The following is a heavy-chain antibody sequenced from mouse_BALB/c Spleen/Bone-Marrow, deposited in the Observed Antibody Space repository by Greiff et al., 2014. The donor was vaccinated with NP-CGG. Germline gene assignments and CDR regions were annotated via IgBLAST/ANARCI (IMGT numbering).Heavy chain of an antibody. V-gene: IGHV2-9*02. J-gene: IGHJ1*01. D-gene: IGHD2-3*01. CDR3: ARVYLWYFDV. CDR2: IWAGGRT. Sequence: VHLVESGPGLVAPSQSLSITCTVSGFSLTSYGVHWVRQPPGKGLEWLGVIWAGGRTNYNSALMSRLNISKDNSKGQVFLKMNSLQTDDTAMYYCARVYLWYFDVWGAGTTVTVSS. CDR1: GFSLTSYG.